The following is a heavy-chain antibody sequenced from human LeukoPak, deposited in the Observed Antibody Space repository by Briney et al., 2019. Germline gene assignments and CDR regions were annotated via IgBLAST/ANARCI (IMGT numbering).Heavy chain of an antibody. CDR2: INHSGST. J-gene: IGHJ4*02. CDR3: ARGRRRGVVVPAASNYFDY. CDR1: GGSFSGYY. Sequence: NSSETLSLTCAVYGGSFSGYYWSWIRQPPGKGLEWIGEINHSGSTNYNPSLKSRVTISVDTSKNQFSLKLSSVTAADTAVYYCARGRRRGVVVPAASNYFDYWGQGTLVTVSS. V-gene: IGHV4-34*01. D-gene: IGHD2-2*01.